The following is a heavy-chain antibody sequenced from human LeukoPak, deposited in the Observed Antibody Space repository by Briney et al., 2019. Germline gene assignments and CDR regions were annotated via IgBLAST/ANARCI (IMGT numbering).Heavy chain of an antibody. CDR3: ARVRGNYPIDESDY. CDR1: GYTFTNYG. CDR2: ISAYNGNT. Sequence: ASVKVSCKASGYTFTNYGISWVRQAPGQGLEWMGWISAYNGNTNYAQKLQGRVTMTTDTSTSTAYMELRSLRSDDTAVYCCARVRGNYPIDESDYWGQGTLVTVSS. D-gene: IGHD1-7*01. J-gene: IGHJ4*02. V-gene: IGHV1-18*01.